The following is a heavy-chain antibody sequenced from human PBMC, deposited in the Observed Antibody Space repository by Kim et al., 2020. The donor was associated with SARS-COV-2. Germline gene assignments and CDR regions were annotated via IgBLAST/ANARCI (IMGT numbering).Heavy chain of an antibody. J-gene: IGHJ4*02. CDR3: TTLATTTYYDILTGYYRLDY. V-gene: IGHV3-15*01. D-gene: IGHD3-9*01. Sequence: RFTISRDDSKNTLYLQMTSLKTEDTAVYYCTTLATTTYYDILTGYYRLDYWGQGTLVTVSS.